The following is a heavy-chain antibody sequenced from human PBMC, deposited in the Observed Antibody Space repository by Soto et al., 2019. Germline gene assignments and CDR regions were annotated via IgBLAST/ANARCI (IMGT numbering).Heavy chain of an antibody. V-gene: IGHV3-23*01. Sequence: EVQLLESGGGLVQPGGSLRLSCVASGFAFSDSAMRWVRQAPGKGPEWVSPISENIAYTYYAASVKVRFSISRDNSNNAVYLQMNCLKAEDTAIYYCANYHRQPGGFEYWGQGTLVTVSS. CDR1: GFAFSDSA. CDR3: ANYHRQPGGFEY. CDR2: ISENIAYT. D-gene: IGHD2-15*01. J-gene: IGHJ4*02.